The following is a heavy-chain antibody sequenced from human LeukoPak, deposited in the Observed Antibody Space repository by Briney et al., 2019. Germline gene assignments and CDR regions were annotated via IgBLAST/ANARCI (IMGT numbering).Heavy chain of an antibody. D-gene: IGHD5-18*01. V-gene: IGHV5-51*01. CDR2: IYPGDSDT. CDR3: ARPRDTAYDAFDM. Sequence: GESLKISCKGSGYSFTTHWIGWVRQMPGEGLEWMGVIYPGDSDTRYSPSFQGQVTISVDKSFSTAYLQWSSLKASDTAMYFCARPRDTAYDAFDMWGQGTMVTVSS. J-gene: IGHJ3*02. CDR1: GYSFTTHW.